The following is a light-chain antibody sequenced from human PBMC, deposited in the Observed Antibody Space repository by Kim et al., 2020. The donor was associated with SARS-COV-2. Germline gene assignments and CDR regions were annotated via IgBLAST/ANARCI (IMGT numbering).Light chain of an antibody. Sequence: ASIRDRVTITCRASQTISMWLAWYQQKPGKAPNVRIYDASTLESGVPSRCSGSGSGTEFTLTISSLQPDDFATYYGLQYKSYPLTFGGGTKVDIK. V-gene: IGKV1-5*01. CDR2: DAS. CDR1: QTISMW. J-gene: IGKJ4*01. CDR3: LQYKSYPLT.